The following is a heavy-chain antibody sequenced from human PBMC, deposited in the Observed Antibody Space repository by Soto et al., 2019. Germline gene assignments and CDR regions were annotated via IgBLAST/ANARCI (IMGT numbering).Heavy chain of an antibody. V-gene: IGHV3-23*01. J-gene: IGHJ3*02. CDR1: GFTFSSYA. CDR3: ARKGPPRDAFDI. Sequence: PGGSLRLSCAASGFTFSSYAMSWVRQTPGKGLEWVSGVLGSGGSTFCADSVKGRFTISRDNSKNTLYVQMNSLRVEDTAIYYCARKGPPRDAFDIWGQGTMVTVSS. CDR2: VLGSGGST.